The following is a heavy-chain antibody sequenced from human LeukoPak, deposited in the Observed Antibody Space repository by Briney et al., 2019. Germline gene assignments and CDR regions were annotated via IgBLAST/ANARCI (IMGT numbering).Heavy chain of an antibody. J-gene: IGHJ3*02. CDR3: ARRSAAAPMDAFDI. CDR1: GGSISSGSYY. V-gene: IGHV4-61*02. D-gene: IGHD2-2*01. CDR2: IYTSGST. Sequence: SETLSLTCTVSGGSISSGSYYWSWIRQPAGKGLEWIGRIYTSGSTNYNPSLKSRVTISVDTSKNQFSLKLSSVTAADTAVYYCARRSAAAPMDAFDIWGQGTMVTVSS.